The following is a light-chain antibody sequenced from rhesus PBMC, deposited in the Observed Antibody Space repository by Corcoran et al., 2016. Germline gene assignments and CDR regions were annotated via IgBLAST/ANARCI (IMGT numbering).Light chain of an antibody. V-gene: IGKV1-74*01. J-gene: IGKJ3*01. Sequence: DIQMTQSPSSLSASVGDRVTITCRASENVNNYLTWYQQKPGKAPKFLIYKASTLQSWVPSRFSGSGSGTVYTCPISSLQPEDVATYYCQHGDGTPFTFGPGTKLDIK. CDR2: KAS. CDR1: ENVNNY. CDR3: QHGDGTPFT.